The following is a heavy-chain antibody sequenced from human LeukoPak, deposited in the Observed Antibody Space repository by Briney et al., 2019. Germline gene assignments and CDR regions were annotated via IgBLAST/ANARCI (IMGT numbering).Heavy chain of an antibody. D-gene: IGHD3-22*01. CDR1: GYTFTSYD. CDR2: MNPNSGNT. J-gene: IGHJ3*02. Sequence: ASVKVSCKASGYTFTSYDINWVRQATGQGLEWMGWMNPNSGNTGYAQKFQGRVTITRNTSISTAYMELSSLRSEDTAVYYCARGYYYDSSGYSDAFDIWGQGTMVTVSS. V-gene: IGHV1-8*03. CDR3: ARGYYYDSSGYSDAFDI.